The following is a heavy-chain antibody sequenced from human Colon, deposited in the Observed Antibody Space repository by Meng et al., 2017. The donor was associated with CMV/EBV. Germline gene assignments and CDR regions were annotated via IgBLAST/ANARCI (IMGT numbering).Heavy chain of an antibody. CDR3: AKDPYQLPSNWFDS. Sequence: GESLKISCAVSGFPLNSHGMHWVRQAPGKGLEWVSSISSGLSHIYYADSVKGRFSISRDDAKNSLFLQMNGLRPEDTAFYFCAKDPYQLPSNWFDSWGQGTLVTVSS. V-gene: IGHV3-21*04. CDR2: ISSGLSHI. CDR1: GFPLNSHG. D-gene: IGHD2-2*01. J-gene: IGHJ5*01.